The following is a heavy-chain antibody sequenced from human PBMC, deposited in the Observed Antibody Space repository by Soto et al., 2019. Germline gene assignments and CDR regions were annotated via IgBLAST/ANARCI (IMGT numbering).Heavy chain of an antibody. D-gene: IGHD2-21*01. CDR2: ISYDGSNK. CDR1: GFTFSSYG. CDR3: AKARVKGYYYYYGMDV. Sequence: QVQLVESGGGVVQPRRSLRLSCAASGFTFSSYGMHWVRQAPGKGLEWVAVISYDGSNKYYADSVKGRFTISRDNSKNTLYLQMNSLRAEDTAVYYCAKARVKGYYYYYGMDVWGQGTTVTVSS. J-gene: IGHJ6*02. V-gene: IGHV3-30*18.